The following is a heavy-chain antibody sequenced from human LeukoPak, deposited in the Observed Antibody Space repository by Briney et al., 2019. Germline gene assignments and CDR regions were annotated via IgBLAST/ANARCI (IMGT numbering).Heavy chain of an antibody. CDR3: ARVWYSYGRGGYYFDY. D-gene: IGHD5-18*01. CDR1: GFTVGSNY. J-gene: IGHJ4*02. CDR2: IYSGGST. Sequence: GGSLRLSCAASGFTVGSNYMSWVRQAPGKGLEWVSVIYSGGSTYYADSVKGRFTISRDNSKNTLYLQMNSLRAEDTAVYYCARVWYSYGRGGYYFDYWGQGTLVTVSS. V-gene: IGHV3-53*01.